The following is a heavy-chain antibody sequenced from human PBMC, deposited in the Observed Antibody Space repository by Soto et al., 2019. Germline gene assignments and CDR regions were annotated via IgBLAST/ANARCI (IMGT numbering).Heavy chain of an antibody. CDR3: AHSRGDGEYFTY. D-gene: IGHD4-17*01. Sequence: QITLKESGPTLVKPTQTLTLTCTFSGFSLSTTGKSVAWIRQPPGKALEWLSVIYWDDDKRYSPSLNTRLTIVKDTSKNQVVLKLTNMDPSDTATYDGAHSRGDGEYFTYWGQGTLVSVSS. CDR1: GFSLSTTGKS. J-gene: IGHJ4*02. CDR2: IYWDDDK. V-gene: IGHV2-5*02.